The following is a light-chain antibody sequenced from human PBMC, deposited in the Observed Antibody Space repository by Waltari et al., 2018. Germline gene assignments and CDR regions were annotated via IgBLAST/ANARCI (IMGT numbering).Light chain of an antibody. V-gene: IGKV4-1*01. CDR3: QQYYSIPQT. CDR2: WAS. J-gene: IGKJ1*01. Sequence: DIVMTQSPDSLAVSLGERATINCKSSQSVLYSSNKENYLAWYQQKPGQPPKLLIYWASTRETGVPDRFSGSGSGTDFTLTISSLQAEDAAVYYCQQYYSIPQTFGQGTKVEIK. CDR1: QSVLYSSNKENY.